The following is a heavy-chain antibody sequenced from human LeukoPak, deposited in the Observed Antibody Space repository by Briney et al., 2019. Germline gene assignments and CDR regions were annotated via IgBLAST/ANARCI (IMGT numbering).Heavy chain of an antibody. Sequence: GGSLRLSCTASGFIFSNYYMAWVRQPPGRGLEWVANMNQDGSDKNYVDSVKGRFTISRDNAKNSLHLQMNSLRAEDTGVYYCARESTEERPGYWGQGTLVTVSS. V-gene: IGHV3-7*01. CDR2: MNQDGSDK. CDR1: GFIFSNYY. J-gene: IGHJ1*01. D-gene: IGHD4-17*01. CDR3: ARESTEERPGY.